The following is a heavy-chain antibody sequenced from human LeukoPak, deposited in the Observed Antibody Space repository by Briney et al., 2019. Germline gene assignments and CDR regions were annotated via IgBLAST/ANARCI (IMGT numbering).Heavy chain of an antibody. V-gene: IGHV4-59*02. CDR1: VASVSSSH. D-gene: IGHD2/OR15-2a*01. J-gene: IGHJ4*02. CDR3: SEGYFEPFDH. CDR2: LSYTGKT. Sequence: SETLSLTSVVPVASVSSSHWNWFRQLQGKGLEWIGCLSYTGKTDYNPSLTSRVTISLDTSKNQVSLKLRSVTAADTAVYYCSEGYFEPFDHWGQGTLVTVSS.